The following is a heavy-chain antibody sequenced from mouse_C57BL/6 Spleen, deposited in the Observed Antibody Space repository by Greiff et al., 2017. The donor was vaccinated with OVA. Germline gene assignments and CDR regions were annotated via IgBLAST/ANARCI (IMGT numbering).Heavy chain of an antibody. Sequence: VQLQQSGPELVKPGASVKISCKASGYTFTDYYMNWVKQSHGKSLEWIGDINPNNGGTSYNQKFKGKATLTVDKSSSTAYMELRSLTSEDSAVYYCAREGNWVFDYWGQGTTLTVSS. V-gene: IGHV1-26*01. CDR1: GYTFTDYY. CDR3: AREGNWVFDY. D-gene: IGHD4-1*01. J-gene: IGHJ2*01. CDR2: INPNNGGT.